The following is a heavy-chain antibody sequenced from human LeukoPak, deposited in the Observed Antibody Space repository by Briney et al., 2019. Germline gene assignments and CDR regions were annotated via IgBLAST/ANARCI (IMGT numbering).Heavy chain of an antibody. D-gene: IGHD1-1*01. CDR3: ARHCYGTTGYYFDY. Sequence: SETLSLTCTVSGGSISSYYWSWIRQAPGKGLEWMGYIYYIRSTNYNPSLKNRVSISVDTSTNQFSLKLSSVTAADTAVYYCARHCYGTTGYYFDYWGQGTLVTVSS. V-gene: IGHV4-59*08. J-gene: IGHJ4*02. CDR1: GGSISSYY. CDR2: IYYIRST.